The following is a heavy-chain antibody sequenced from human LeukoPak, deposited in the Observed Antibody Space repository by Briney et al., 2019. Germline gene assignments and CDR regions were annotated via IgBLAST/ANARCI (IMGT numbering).Heavy chain of an antibody. CDR3: AKQQLAYYYYYGMDV. CDR1: GFTFSSYG. J-gene: IGHJ6*02. Sequence: GGSLRLSCAASGFTFSSYGMHWVRQAPGKGLEWVAVISYDGSNKYYADSVKGRFTISRDNSKNTLYLQMNSLRAEDTAVYYRAKQQLAYYYYYGMDVWGQGTTVTVSS. V-gene: IGHV3-30*18. D-gene: IGHD6-13*01. CDR2: ISYDGSNK.